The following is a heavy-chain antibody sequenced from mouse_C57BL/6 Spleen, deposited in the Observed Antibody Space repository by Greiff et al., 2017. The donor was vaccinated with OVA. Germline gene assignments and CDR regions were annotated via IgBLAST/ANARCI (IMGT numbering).Heavy chain of an antibody. CDR3: ARQGMVTTDYYAMDD. Sequence: QVQLKQPGAELVRPGSSVKLSCKASGYTFTSYWMHWVKQRPIQGLEWIGNIDPSDSETHYNQKFKDKATLTVDKSSSTAYLQLSSLTSEDSAVYSGARQGMVTTDYYAMDDWGQGTSVTVSS. CDR2: IDPSDSET. V-gene: IGHV1-52*01. D-gene: IGHD2-2*01. CDR1: GYTFTSYW. J-gene: IGHJ4*01.